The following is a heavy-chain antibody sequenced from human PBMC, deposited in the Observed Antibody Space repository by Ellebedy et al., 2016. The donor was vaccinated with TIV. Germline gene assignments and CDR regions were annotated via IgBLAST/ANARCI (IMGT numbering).Heavy chain of an antibody. J-gene: IGHJ4*02. Sequence: PGGSLRLSCAASVFTFSTSVMNWVRQAPGKGLEWVASITGSGDNTFYADSVRGRVTISRDNSKNTLFLHMNSLRAEDTAVYYCAIDRPITGSYHGDYFDSWGQGTLVTVAS. CDR1: VFTFSTSV. CDR2: ITGSGDNT. D-gene: IGHD3-10*01. CDR3: AIDRPITGSYHGDYFDS. V-gene: IGHV3-23*01.